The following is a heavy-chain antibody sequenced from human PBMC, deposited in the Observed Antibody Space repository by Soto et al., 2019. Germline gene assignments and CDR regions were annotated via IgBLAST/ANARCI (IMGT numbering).Heavy chain of an antibody. V-gene: IGHV3-30*18. Sequence: QVQLVESGGGVVQPGRYLRLSCAASGFTFSSYGMHWVRQAPGKGLEWVAVISYDGSNKYYADSVKGRLTISRDNSKKTSYLKMNRLRAEDTPVYYCAKDHVVVGAAIGYWGQGTLVTDSS. CDR1: GFTFSSYG. CDR3: AKDHVVVGAAIGY. D-gene: IGHD2-15*01. J-gene: IGHJ4*02. CDR2: ISYDGSNK.